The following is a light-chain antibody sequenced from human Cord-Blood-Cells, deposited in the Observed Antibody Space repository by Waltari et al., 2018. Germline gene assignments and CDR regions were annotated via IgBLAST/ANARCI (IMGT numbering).Light chain of an antibody. Sequence: DIQMTQSPSTLSASVGDRVNITCRASQSISSWLAWYQQKPGKAHKLLIYDASSLEGGVPSRFSGSGSETEFTLAISSLQPDDFATYYCQQYNSYWTFGQGTKVESK. CDR1: QSISSW. CDR3: QQYNSYWT. J-gene: IGKJ1*01. V-gene: IGKV1-5*01. CDR2: DAS.